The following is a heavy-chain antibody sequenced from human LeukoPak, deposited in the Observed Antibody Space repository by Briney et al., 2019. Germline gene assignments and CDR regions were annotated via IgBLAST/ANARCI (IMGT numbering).Heavy chain of an antibody. V-gene: IGHV3-30*02. Sequence: PGGSLRLSCAASGFSFSTYGMHWVRQAPGKGLEWVAFIRYGGRTKYYGDSVKGRFTISRDNSKNTLYLQMNSLRTEDTAIYYCAKFLYDYGDYSWFDPWGQGTLVTVSS. CDR3: AKFLYDYGDYSWFDP. J-gene: IGHJ5*02. D-gene: IGHD4-17*01. CDR1: GFSFSTYG. CDR2: IRYGGRTK.